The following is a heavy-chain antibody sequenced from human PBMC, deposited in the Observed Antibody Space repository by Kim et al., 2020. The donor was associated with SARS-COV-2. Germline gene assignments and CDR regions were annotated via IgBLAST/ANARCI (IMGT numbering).Heavy chain of an antibody. CDR2: IYSTGTT. V-gene: IGHV4-4*07. CDR3: ARVGCSSASCSIRGFDY. CDR1: GGSISNYY. D-gene: IGHD2-15*01. Sequence: SETLSLTCTVSGGSISNYYWAWIRQPAGKGLEWIGRIYSTGTTNYNPSLKTRVTISLHTSNNQFSQSLTSVTAADTAIYYCARVGCSSASCSIRGFDYWGQGILVTVSS. J-gene: IGHJ4*02.